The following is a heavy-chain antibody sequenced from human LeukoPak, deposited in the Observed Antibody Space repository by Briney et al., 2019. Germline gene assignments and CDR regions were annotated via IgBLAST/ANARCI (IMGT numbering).Heavy chain of an antibody. CDR2: IYYTGST. V-gene: IGHV4-59*01. J-gene: IGHJ3*02. CDR3: AREVVGDAFDI. CDR1: GGSISSYY. D-gene: IGHD3-16*01. Sequence: SETLSLTCTVSGGSISSYYWSWIRQPPGKGLEWIGYIYYTGSTNYNPSLESRVTISVDTSKNQFSLKLSSVTAADTAVYYCAREVVGDAFDIWGQGTMVTVSS.